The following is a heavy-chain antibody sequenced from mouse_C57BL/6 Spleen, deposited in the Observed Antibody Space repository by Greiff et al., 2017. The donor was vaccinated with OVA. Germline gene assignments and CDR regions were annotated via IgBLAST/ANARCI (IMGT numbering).Heavy chain of an antibody. CDR1: GFTFSSYA. CDR3: AREGSSHYGSGAPFDY. J-gene: IGHJ2*01. V-gene: IGHV5-4*01. D-gene: IGHD1-1*01. Sequence: EVKVVESGGGLVKPGGSLTLSCAASGFTFSSYAMSWVRQTPDKRLEWVATISAGGSYTSYPDNVKGRFTISRDNAKNNLYLQRSKLKSEDTAMYYWAREGSSHYGSGAPFDYWGQGTTLTVSS. CDR2: ISAGGSYT.